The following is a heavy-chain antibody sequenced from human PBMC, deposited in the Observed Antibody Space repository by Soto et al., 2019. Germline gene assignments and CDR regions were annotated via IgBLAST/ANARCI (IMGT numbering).Heavy chain of an antibody. V-gene: IGHV3-23*01. CDR2: ISGSGGST. CDR1: GFTFSSYA. Sequence: EVQLLESGGGLVQPGGSLRLSCAASGFTFSSYAVSWVLQAAGKGLEWVSAISGSGGSTYYADSVKGRFTNSKDNSKNKLYLQMNSLRAEDTPVYYCAKDHREAAAALHSWGQGTLVTVSS. CDR3: AKDHREAAAALHS. J-gene: IGHJ4*02. D-gene: IGHD6-13*01.